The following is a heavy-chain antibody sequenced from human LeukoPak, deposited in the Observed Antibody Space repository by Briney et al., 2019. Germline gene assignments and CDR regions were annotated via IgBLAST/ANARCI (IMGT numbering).Heavy chain of an antibody. Sequence: PGRSLRLSCAASGFPFSSYGMHWVRQAPGKGLVWVSRINSDGSGTNHADAVKGRFTISRDNAKNTLYLQMNSLRAEDTAVYYCARISSYAFDIWGQGTRVTVSS. CDR1: GFPFSSYG. D-gene: IGHD6-13*01. V-gene: IGHV3-74*01. CDR2: INSDGSGT. CDR3: ARISSYAFDI. J-gene: IGHJ3*02.